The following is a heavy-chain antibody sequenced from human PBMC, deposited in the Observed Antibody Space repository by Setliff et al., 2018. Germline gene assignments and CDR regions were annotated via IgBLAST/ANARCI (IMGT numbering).Heavy chain of an antibody. CDR1: GYSISSGYY. CDR3: TVYNTGSSKDHY. V-gene: IGHV4-38-2*02. J-gene: IGHJ4*02. D-gene: IGHD2-8*02. Sequence: SETLSLTCTVSGYSISSGYYWGWIRQPPGRGLEWIGSIYHSGSTYYNPSLKSRVTISVDTSKNQFSLKLSSVTAADTALYYCTVYNTGSSKDHYWGQGTPVTVSS. CDR2: IYHSGST.